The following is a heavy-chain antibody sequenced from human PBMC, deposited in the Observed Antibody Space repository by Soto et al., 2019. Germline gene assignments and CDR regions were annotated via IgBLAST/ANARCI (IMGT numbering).Heavy chain of an antibody. D-gene: IGHD3-9*01. CDR1: GFTFGGYA. CDR2: ISGSGGST. J-gene: IGHJ4*02. CDR3: AKSLSHFDWSETYFDY. Sequence: GGSLRLSCTASGFTFGGYAMSWVRQAPGEGLEWVSAISGSGGSTYYADSVKGRFTISRDNSKNTLYLQMNSLRAEDTAVYYCAKSLSHFDWSETYFDYWGQGTLVTVSS. V-gene: IGHV3-23*01.